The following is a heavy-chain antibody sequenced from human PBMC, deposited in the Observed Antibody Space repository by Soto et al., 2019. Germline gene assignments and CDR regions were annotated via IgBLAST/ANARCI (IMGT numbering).Heavy chain of an antibody. CDR2: ISSSSSYI. J-gene: IGHJ4*02. Sequence: GGSLRLSCAASGFTFSSYSMNWVRQAPGKGLEWVSSISSSSSYIYYADSVKGRCTISRDNAKNSLYLQMNSLRAEDTAVYYCARVEIAAARDYWGQGTLVTVSS. D-gene: IGHD6-13*01. CDR3: ARVEIAAARDY. CDR1: GFTFSSYS. V-gene: IGHV3-21*03.